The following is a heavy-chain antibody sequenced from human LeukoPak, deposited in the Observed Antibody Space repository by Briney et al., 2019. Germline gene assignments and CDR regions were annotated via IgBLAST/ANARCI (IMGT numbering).Heavy chain of an antibody. CDR3: ASSEYYYDSSGYYLGY. V-gene: IGHV1-18*01. CDR2: ISAYNGNT. J-gene: IGHJ4*02. CDR1: GYTFTSYG. Sequence: ASVKVSCKASGYTFTSYGISWVRQAPGQGLEWMGWISAYNGNTNYAQKLQGRVTMTTDTSTSTAYMELRSLRSDDTAVYYCASSEYYYDSSGYYLGYWGQGTLVTVS. D-gene: IGHD3-22*01.